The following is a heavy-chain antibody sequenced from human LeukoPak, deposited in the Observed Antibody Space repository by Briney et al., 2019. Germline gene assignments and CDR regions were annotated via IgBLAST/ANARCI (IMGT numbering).Heavy chain of an antibody. CDR3: ARDPTLSGSYYGVFDY. CDR1: GYTFTSYG. D-gene: IGHD1-26*01. J-gene: IGHJ4*02. CDR2: ISAYNGNT. Sequence: ASVKVSCXASGYTFTSYGISWVRQAPGQGLEWMAWISAYNGNTNYAQKLQGRVTMTTDTSTSTAYMELRSLRSDDTAVYYCARDPTLSGSYYGVFDYWGQGTLVTVSS. V-gene: IGHV1-18*01.